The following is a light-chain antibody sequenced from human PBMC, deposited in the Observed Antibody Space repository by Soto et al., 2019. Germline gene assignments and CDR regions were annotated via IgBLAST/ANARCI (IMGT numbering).Light chain of an antibody. CDR1: QTVSSNF. V-gene: IGKV3-20*01. J-gene: IGKJ4*01. Sequence: EIVLTQSPGTLSWSPGERATLSCRASQTVSSNFLAWYQEKPGQGPRLLIYGASTRATGIPDRFSGSGSGTDFTLTISRLDPEDFAVYYCRQYGRSLEFAVGGGTKVDIK. CDR2: GAS. CDR3: RQYGRSLEFA.